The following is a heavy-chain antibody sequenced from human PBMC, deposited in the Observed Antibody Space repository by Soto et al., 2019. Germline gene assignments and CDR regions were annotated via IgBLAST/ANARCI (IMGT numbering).Heavy chain of an antibody. Sequence: QMQLVQSGPEVKRPGTSVKVSCKASGITFTSSTVQWVRQARGQRLEWIGWIVVGSGNTNYAQRFQKRVTFTRDVSTSTAYMELSSLRFEDTAIYYCAAGEWDGSNRYYYYGMDVWGQGTTVTVSS. CDR2: IVVGSGNT. CDR1: GITFTSST. CDR3: AAGEWDGSNRYYYYGMDV. D-gene: IGHD1-26*01. J-gene: IGHJ6*02. V-gene: IGHV1-58*01.